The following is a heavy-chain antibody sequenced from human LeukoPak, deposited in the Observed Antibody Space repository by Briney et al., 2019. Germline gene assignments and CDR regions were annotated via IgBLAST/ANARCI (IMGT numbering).Heavy chain of an antibody. CDR3: ARVNDFWSGYPTTSYLFDY. CDR1: GFTFSSYA. Sequence: GGSLRLSCAASGFTFSSYAMSWVRQAPGKGLEWVSAISGSGGSTYYADSVKGRFTISRDNSKNTLYLQMNSLRAEDTAVYYCARVNDFWSGYPTTSYLFDYWGQGTLVTVSS. J-gene: IGHJ4*02. CDR2: ISGSGGST. D-gene: IGHD3-3*01. V-gene: IGHV3-23*01.